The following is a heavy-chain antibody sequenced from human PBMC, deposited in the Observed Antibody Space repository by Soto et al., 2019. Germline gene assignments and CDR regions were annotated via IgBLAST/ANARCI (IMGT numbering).Heavy chain of an antibody. CDR1: GFTFSSYG. V-gene: IGHV3-30*18. CDR2: ISYDGSNK. CDR3: AKARSGWYHDY. J-gene: IGHJ4*02. D-gene: IGHD6-19*01. Sequence: QVQLVESGGGVVQPGRSLRLSCAASGFTFSSYGMHWVRQAPGKGLEWVAVISYDGSNKYYADSVKGRFTISRDNSKNTLYPQMNSLRAEDTAVYYCAKARSGWYHDYWGQGTLVTVSS.